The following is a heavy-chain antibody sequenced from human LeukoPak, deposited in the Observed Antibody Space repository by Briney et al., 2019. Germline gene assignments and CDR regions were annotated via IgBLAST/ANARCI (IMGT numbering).Heavy chain of an antibody. CDR3: AKGGKEDIVVVVAAYWADY. D-gene: IGHD2-15*01. Sequence: GGSLRLSCAASGFTFSSYAMSWVRQAPGKGLEWVSDISRSGDITDYADSVKGRFTISRDNSKNTVFLQMNSLRVEDTAVYYCAKGGKEDIVVVVAAYWADYWGQGTLVTVSS. CDR2: ISRSGDIT. J-gene: IGHJ4*02. CDR1: GFTFSSYA. V-gene: IGHV3-23*01.